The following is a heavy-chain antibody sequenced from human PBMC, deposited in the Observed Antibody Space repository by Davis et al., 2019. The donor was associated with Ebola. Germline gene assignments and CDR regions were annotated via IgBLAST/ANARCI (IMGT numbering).Heavy chain of an antibody. CDR2: IYDVGRT. D-gene: IGHD2-21*02. CDR3: ARVRRQSGCSGGDCYSFAFDI. CDR1: GDSISSSTYY. J-gene: IGHJ3*02. V-gene: IGHV4-31*03. Sequence: SETLSLTCTVSGDSISSSTYYWSWIRQRPGKDLEWIGYIYDVGRTFYNPSLRSRLTLSSDTSQNQFSLKLDSLTAADTAVYYCARVRRQSGCSGGDCYSFAFDIWGPGTMVTVSS.